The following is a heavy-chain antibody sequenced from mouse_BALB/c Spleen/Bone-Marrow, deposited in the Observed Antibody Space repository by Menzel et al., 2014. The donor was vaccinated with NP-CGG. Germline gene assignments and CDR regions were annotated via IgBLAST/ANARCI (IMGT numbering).Heavy chain of an antibody. Sequence: QVQLQQSGPELVKPGASVRISCKASGYTFTSYYIHWVKQRPGQGLEWIGWIYPGNVNTKYNEKFKGKATLTADKSSSTAYMQLSSLTSEDSAVYFCAREGYGTGGFAYWGQGTLVTVSA. CDR2: IYPGNVNT. CDR1: GYTFTSYY. D-gene: IGHD2-10*02. CDR3: AREGYGTGGFAY. V-gene: IGHV1S56*01. J-gene: IGHJ3*01.